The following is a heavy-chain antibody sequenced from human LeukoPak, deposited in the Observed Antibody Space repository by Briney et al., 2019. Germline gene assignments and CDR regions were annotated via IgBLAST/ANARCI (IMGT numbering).Heavy chain of an antibody. V-gene: IGHV5-51*01. CDR3: ARSPSYNDNSGYYYFDR. J-gene: IGHJ4*02. Sequence: GESLKISCKGSGYSFINYWIGWVRQMPGKGLEYMGIIHPANSNSRYSPSFQGQVTISVDKSISTAYLQWSTLKASDTAMYYCARSPSYNDNSGYYYFDRWGQGTLVTVSS. D-gene: IGHD3-22*01. CDR2: IHPANSNS. CDR1: GYSFINYW.